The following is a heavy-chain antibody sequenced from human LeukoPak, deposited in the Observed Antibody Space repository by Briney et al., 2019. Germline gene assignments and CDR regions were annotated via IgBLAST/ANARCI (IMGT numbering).Heavy chain of an antibody. V-gene: IGHV3-23*01. CDR1: GFTFSSYA. CDR2: ISGSGGST. CDR3: AKDPRVGSRVATPCH. Sequence: AGGSLRLSCAASGFTFSSYAMSWVRQAPGKGLEWVSAISGSGGSTYYADSAKGRFTTSRDNSKSTLFLQMNSLRAEDTAVYYCAKDPRVGSRVATPCHWGQGTLVTVSS. J-gene: IGHJ4*02. D-gene: IGHD5-24*01.